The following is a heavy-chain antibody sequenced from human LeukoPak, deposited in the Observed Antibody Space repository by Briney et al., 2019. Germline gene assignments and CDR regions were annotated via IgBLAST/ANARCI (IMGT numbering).Heavy chain of an antibody. V-gene: IGHV4-59*01. CDR3: ARSEYSYGADAFDI. CDR2: IYYSGST. Sequence: SETLSLTCTISGGSISSYYWSWIRQPPGKGLEWIGYIYYSGSTNYSPSLKSRVTISVDTSKNQFSLKLSSVTAADTAVYYCARSEYSYGADAFDIWGQGTMVTVSS. D-gene: IGHD5-18*01. J-gene: IGHJ3*02. CDR1: GGSISSYY.